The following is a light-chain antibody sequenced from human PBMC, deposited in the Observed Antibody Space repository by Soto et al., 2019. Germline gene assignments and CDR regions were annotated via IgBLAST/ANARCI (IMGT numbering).Light chain of an antibody. CDR1: QSISMY. V-gene: IGKV1-39*01. CDR2: GAS. Sequence: DIQMTQSPSSLSASVGDRVTITCRASQSISMYLPWYQQKPGKAPKLLIYGASTLQRGVPSRFSGSGSGTDFTLTINSLQPEDFATYYCQQRYHTFRTFGQGTKLEIK. CDR3: QQRYHTFRT. J-gene: IGKJ2*01.